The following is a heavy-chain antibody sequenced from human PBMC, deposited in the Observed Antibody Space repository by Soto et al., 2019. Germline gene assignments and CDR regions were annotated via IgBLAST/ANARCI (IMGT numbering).Heavy chain of an antibody. CDR1: GGSFSGYY. CDR2: INHSGST. J-gene: IGHJ6*01. Sequence: SETLSLTCAVYGGSFSGYYWSWIRQPPGKGLEWIGEINHSGSTNYNPSLKSRVTISVDTSKNQFSLNLSSVTAADTAVYYCARGGCSGGSCPYYYYGMEVWAEGITVIVSS. D-gene: IGHD2-15*01. CDR3: ARGGCSGGSCPYYYYGMEV. V-gene: IGHV4-34*01.